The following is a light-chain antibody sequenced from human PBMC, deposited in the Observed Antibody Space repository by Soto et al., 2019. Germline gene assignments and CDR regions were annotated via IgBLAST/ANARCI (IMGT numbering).Light chain of an antibody. J-gene: IGLJ3*02. CDR2: ATD. CDR3: AALDGSLRGRV. Sequence: QSVLTQPPSASGAPGQTVTISCSGRPSSFRSESVCWYRHIPETAPKLIIYATDQRPSGVPDRFSGFKSGTSASLAISGLRAEDEADYYCAALDGSLRGRVFGGGTKLTVL. V-gene: IGLV1-47*01. CDR1: PSSFRSES.